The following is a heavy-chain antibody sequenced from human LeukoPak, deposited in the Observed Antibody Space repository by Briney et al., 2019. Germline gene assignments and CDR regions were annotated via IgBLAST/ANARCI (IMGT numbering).Heavy chain of an antibody. Sequence: SETLSLXCTVSGGSISSYYWSWIRQPPGKGLEWIGYIYYSGSTNYNPSLKSRVTISVDTSKNQSSLKLSSVTAADTAVYYCARTRSGSYWDWGQGTLVTVSS. V-gene: IGHV4-59*01. CDR1: GGSISSYY. J-gene: IGHJ4*02. D-gene: IGHD3-10*01. CDR2: IYYSGST. CDR3: ARTRSGSYWD.